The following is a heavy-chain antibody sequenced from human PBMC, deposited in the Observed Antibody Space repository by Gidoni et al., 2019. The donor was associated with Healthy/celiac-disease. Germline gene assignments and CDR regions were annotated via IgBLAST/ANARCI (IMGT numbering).Heavy chain of an antibody. CDR2: ISGSGGST. Sequence: APLLESGGGLVQPGGSLRLSCPASGFTFHSYALSWVRPAPGKGLVWVSAISGSGGSTYYADSVKGRFTISRDNSKNTLYLQMNSLRAEDTAVYYCATQTRGIAARSGFDPWGQGTLVTVSS. CDR3: ATQTRGIAARSGFDP. D-gene: IGHD6-25*01. CDR1: GFTFHSYA. V-gene: IGHV3-23*01. J-gene: IGHJ5*02.